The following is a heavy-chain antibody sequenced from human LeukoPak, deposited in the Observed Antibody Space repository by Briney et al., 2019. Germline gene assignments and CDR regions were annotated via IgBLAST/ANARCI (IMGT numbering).Heavy chain of an antibody. V-gene: IGHV3-23*01. CDR1: GFTFSSYA. J-gene: IGHJ3*01. CDR3: ANSGDSSGYYYV. Sequence: GGSLRLSCAASGFTFSSYAMSWVRQAPGKGLEWVSAISGSGGSTYYADSVKGRFTISRDNSKNTLYLQMNSLRAEDTAVYYCANSGDSSGYYYVWGQGTMVTVSS. D-gene: IGHD3-22*01. CDR2: ISGSGGST.